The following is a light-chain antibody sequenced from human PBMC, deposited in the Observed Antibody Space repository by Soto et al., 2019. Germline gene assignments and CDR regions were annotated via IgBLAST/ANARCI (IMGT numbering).Light chain of an antibody. CDR1: QTIDSW. Sequence: DIQMTQSPSILSASVGDRVTITCRASQTIDSWLAWYQQKPGKAPNLLIYEASSLQTGVQSRFSGSGSGTEFTLTIRSLQPDDFATFYCKQYSTYSRAFGQGTKVDIK. V-gene: IGKV1-5*03. J-gene: IGKJ1*01. CDR3: KQYSTYSRA. CDR2: EAS.